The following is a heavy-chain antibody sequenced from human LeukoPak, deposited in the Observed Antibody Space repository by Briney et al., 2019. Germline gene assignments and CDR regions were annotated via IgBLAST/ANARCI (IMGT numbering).Heavy chain of an antibody. V-gene: IGHV3-23*01. J-gene: IGHJ4*02. CDR2: ISGSGGST. CDR1: GSPFASYA. CDR3: AKGSSGWRYYFDY. D-gene: IGHD6-19*01. Sequence: GGPLRPSCQASGSPFASYAMSWVAKPPGKGLEWASAISGSGGSTYYADSVKGRFTISRDNSKNTLYLQMNSLRAEDTAGYYCAKGSSGWRYYFDYWGQGTLVTVSS.